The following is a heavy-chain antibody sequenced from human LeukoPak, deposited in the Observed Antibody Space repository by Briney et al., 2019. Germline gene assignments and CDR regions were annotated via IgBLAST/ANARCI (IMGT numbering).Heavy chain of an antibody. V-gene: IGHV4-61*01. D-gene: IGHD4-17*01. CDR2: IYYSGST. Sequence: SETLSLTCTVSGGSVGSGTFYWSWIRQPPGKGLEWIGYIYYSGSTNYNPSLRSRVTISVDTSKNQFSLKLSSVTATDTAVYYCARGGNYGDYDGYFDYWGQGTLVTVSS. CDR1: GGSVGSGTFY. CDR3: ARGGNYGDYDGYFDY. J-gene: IGHJ4*02.